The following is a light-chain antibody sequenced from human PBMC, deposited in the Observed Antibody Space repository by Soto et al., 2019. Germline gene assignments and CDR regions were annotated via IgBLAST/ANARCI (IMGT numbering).Light chain of an antibody. CDR3: QQFNSYPFT. J-gene: IGKJ4*01. CDR1: QGISSA. Sequence: AIQLTQSPSSLSASVGDRVTITCRASQGISSALAWYQQKPGKAPKLLIYDASSLESGVPSRFSGSGSGTDFTLTISSLPPEDFATYYCQQFNSYPFTFGGGTKVEIK. CDR2: DAS. V-gene: IGKV1-13*02.